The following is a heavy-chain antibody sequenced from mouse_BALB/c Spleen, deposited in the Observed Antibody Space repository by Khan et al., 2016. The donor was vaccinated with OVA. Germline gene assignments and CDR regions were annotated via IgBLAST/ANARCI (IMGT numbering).Heavy chain of an antibody. CDR2: VSTNYGDA. CDR3: ARGRGGDRFAY. CDR1: GYTFTDFP. Sequence: QIQLVQSGAELVRPGVSLKISCKGSGYTFTDFPMHWVKQSHAKNLEWIGVVSTNYGDATYNQKFTGKATMTVDKSSSTACMELARLTSEDSAIYYCARGRGGDRFAYWGQGTLVTVSA. J-gene: IGHJ3*01. V-gene: IGHV1S137*01.